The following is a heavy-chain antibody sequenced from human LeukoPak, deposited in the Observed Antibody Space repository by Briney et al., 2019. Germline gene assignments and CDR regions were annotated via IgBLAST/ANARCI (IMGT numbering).Heavy chain of an antibody. J-gene: IGHJ4*02. V-gene: IGHV4-38-2*02. CDR2: IYHSGST. CDR3: ARTPSGIAVAGTRRGIDY. CDR1: GYSISSGYY. Sequence: QPSETLSLTCTVSGYSISSGYYWGWIRQPPGKGLEWIGSIYHSGSTYYNPSLKSRVTISVDTSKNQFSLKLSSVTAADTAVYYCARTPSGIAVAGTRRGIDYWGQGTLVTVSS. D-gene: IGHD6-19*01.